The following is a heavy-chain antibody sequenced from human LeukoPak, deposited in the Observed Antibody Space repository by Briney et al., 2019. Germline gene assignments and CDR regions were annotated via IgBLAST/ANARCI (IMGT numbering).Heavy chain of an antibody. Sequence: GASVKVSFKASGYTFTSYDINWVRQATGQGLEWMGWMNPNSGNTGYAQKFQGRVTMTRNTSISTAYMELSSLRSEDTAVYYCARGVLWFGELLPYYYMDVWGKGTTVTVSS. V-gene: IGHV1-8*01. J-gene: IGHJ6*03. CDR3: ARGVLWFGELLPYYYMDV. D-gene: IGHD3-10*01. CDR1: GYTFTSYD. CDR2: MNPNSGNT.